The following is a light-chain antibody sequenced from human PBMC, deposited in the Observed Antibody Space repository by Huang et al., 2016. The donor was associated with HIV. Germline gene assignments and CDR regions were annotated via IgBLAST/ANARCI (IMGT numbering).Light chain of an antibody. CDR3: QQYTNWFT. CDR2: DTS. Sequence: EVVLTQSPATLSLSPGETATLSCRASQSVSNFLAWFQHIPGQAPRLLIFDTSNRATGIPARFSGSGSGTYFTLTISSLEPEDFALYYCQQYTNWFTFGQGTKLEIK. J-gene: IGKJ2*01. V-gene: IGKV3-11*01. CDR1: QSVSNF.